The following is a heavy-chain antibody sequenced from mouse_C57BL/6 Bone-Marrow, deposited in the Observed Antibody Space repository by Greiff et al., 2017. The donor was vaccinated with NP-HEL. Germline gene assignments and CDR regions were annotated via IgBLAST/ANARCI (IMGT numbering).Heavy chain of an antibody. D-gene: IGHD1-1*01. V-gene: IGHV1-9*01. CDR3: ARASFYYYGSSPYYAMDY. CDR1: GYTFTGYW. Sequence: QVQLKQSGAELMKPGASVKLSCKATGYTFTGYWIEWVKQRPGHGLEWIGEILPGSGSTNYNEKFKGKATFTADTSSNTAYMQLSSLTTEDSAIYYCARASFYYYGSSPYYAMDYWGQGTSVTVSS. J-gene: IGHJ4*01. CDR2: ILPGSGST.